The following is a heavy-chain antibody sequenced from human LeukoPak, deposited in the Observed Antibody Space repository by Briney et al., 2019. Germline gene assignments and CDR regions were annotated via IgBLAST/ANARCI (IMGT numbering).Heavy chain of an antibody. V-gene: IGHV7-4-1*02. CDR2: INTHTGNP. J-gene: IGHJ5*02. D-gene: IGHD3-16*01. CDR1: GYTFTSHA. Sequence: ASVKVSCKASGYTFTSHAMNWVRQAPGQGLEWMGWINTHTGNPTYAHGLIGRLVFSLDTSVSTAYLQISSLTADDTAVHYCRFGREGRYPWFDPWGQGTLVTVS. CDR3: RFGREGRYPWFDP.